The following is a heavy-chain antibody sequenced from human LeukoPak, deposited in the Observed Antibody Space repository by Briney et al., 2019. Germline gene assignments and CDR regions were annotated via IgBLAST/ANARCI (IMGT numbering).Heavy chain of an antibody. Sequence: GGSLRLFCAASGFTFSTHAMGWVRQAPGKGLEWVSGISASGASTYSADSVKGRFTISRDNSKNTLYLQLKSLRAEDTAAYYCARHYYASQSPFDCWGQGTLVTVSS. CDR3: ARHYYASQSPFDC. D-gene: IGHD3-10*01. J-gene: IGHJ4*02. CDR1: GFTFSTHA. CDR2: ISASGAST. V-gene: IGHV3-23*01.